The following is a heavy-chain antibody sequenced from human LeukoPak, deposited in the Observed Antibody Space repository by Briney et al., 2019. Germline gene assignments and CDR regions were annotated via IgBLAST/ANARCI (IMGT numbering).Heavy chain of an antibody. CDR1: GGSISGYF. J-gene: IGHJ4*02. V-gene: IGHV4-4*07. CDR3: AREPTSGREPTSGRPLDY. D-gene: IGHD5-12*01. Sequence: WETLSLTCTVSGGSISGYFWSWIRQPAGKGLEWIGGIYSSGGNNYNPSLKSRVTMSLDTSKNHLSLNLSSVTAADTAVYYCAREPTSGREPTSGRPLDYCGQGTLVTVSS. CDR2: IYSSGGN.